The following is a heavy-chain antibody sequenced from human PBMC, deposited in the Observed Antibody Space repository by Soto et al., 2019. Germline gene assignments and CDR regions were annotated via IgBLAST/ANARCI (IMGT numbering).Heavy chain of an antibody. CDR2: ISSSSSYI. D-gene: IGHD4-17*01. J-gene: IGHJ6*02. CDR3: ARGDYAAYYYYNSMDV. Sequence: EVQLVESGGGLIKPGGSLRLSCAASGFTFSSYTMNWVRQAPGKGLEWVSSISSSSSYIYYADSLKGRFTISRDNAKSSLYLHMNSLRAEDTAVYYCARGDYAAYYYYNSMDVWGQGTTVTVSS. CDR1: GFTFSSYT. V-gene: IGHV3-21*01.